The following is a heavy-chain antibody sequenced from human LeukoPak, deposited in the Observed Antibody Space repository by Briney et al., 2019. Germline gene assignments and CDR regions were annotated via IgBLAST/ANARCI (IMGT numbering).Heavy chain of an antibody. V-gene: IGHV4-61*02. CDR1: GGSISSGSYY. Sequence: SETLSLTCTVSGGSISSGSYYWSWIRQPAGKGLEWIGRIYTSGSTNYNPSLKSRVTISVDTSKNQFSLKLSSVTAADTAVYYCARRVAARGPTRARWFDPWARGTLVTVSS. CDR3: ARRVAARGPTRARWFDP. CDR2: IYTSGST. D-gene: IGHD6-6*01. J-gene: IGHJ5*02.